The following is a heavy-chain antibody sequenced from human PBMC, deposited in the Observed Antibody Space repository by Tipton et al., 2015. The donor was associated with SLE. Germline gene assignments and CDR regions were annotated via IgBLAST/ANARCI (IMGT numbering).Heavy chain of an antibody. J-gene: IGHJ6*02. Sequence: TLSLTCAVSGFWISRGFNWGWIRQPPGKGLEWIGIIYHTGTTNYNPSLQRRVAMSVDTSKNQFSLELSSVTAADTAMYYCARDIYYGTDVWGQGTTVTVSS. V-gene: IGHV4-38-2*02. CDR2: IYHTGTT. CDR1: GFWISRGFN. CDR3: ARDIYYGTDV.